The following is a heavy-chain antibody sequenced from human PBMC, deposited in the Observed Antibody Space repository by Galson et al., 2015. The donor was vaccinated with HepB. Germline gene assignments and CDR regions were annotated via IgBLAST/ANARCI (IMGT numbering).Heavy chain of an antibody. V-gene: IGHV3-11*05. D-gene: IGHD3-3*01. CDR3: ARGHYSLQPNTVFGNGMDV. Sequence: SLRLSCAASGFTFSDYYMSWIRQAPGKGLEWVSYISSSSSYTNYADSVKGRFTISRDNAKNSLYLQMNSLRAEDTAVYYCARGHYSLQPNTVFGNGMDVWGQGTTVTVSS. J-gene: IGHJ6*02. CDR2: ISSSSSYT. CDR1: GFTFSDYY.